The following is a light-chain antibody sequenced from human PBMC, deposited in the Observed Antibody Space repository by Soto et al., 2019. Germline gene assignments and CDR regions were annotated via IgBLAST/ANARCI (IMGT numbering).Light chain of an antibody. CDR1: QSLLHSNGYNY. CDR3: MQSLQTPKT. CDR2: LGS. V-gene: IGKV2-28*01. Sequence: DMVMTQSPLSLPVTPGEPASISCRSSQSLLHSNGYNYLDWYLQKPGQSPRLLIYLGSNRASGVPDRFSGSGSGTDFTLRISRVEAEDVGVYYCMQSLQTPKTFGQGTKLEIK. J-gene: IGKJ2*01.